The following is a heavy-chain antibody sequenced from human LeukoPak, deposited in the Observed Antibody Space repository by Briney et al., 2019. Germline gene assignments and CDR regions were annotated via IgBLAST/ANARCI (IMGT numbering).Heavy chain of an antibody. D-gene: IGHD3-10*01. CDR3: ASGSGSYYFVY. Sequence: SETRSLTCTVSRGSIRSYYWSWIRQSPEKGLEWIGSFYYGESTKYNPSLKSRVSISVDTSKTQVSLKLNSINAADTAVYYCASGSGSYYFVYWGQGCLATVSS. V-gene: IGHV4-59*01. CDR2: FYYGEST. CDR1: RGSIRSYY. J-gene: IGHJ4*02.